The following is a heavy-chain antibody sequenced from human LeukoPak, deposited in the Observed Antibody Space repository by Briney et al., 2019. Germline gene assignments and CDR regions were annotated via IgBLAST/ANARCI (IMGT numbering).Heavy chain of an antibody. Sequence: PSETLSLTCTVSGGSMSGYWWSWIRQSPGKGPEYIGYIYYSGTTKYNPSLKSRLTMSVDTSKNQFSLNLGSVTAADTAVYYCGRTPSRGGMDVWGQGTTVTVS. CDR1: GGSMSGYW. V-gene: IGHV4-59*01. CDR2: IYYSGTT. J-gene: IGHJ6*02. D-gene: IGHD2-15*01. CDR3: GRTPSRGGMDV.